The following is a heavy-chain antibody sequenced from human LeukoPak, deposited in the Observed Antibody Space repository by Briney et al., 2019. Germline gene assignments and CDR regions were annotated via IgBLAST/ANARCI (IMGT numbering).Heavy chain of an antibody. CDR3: AREPLEYYNWNDDAFDI. V-gene: IGHV3-7*01. Sequence: GGSLRLSCAASGFTFSSYEMNWVRQAPGKGLEWVANIKQDGSEKYYVDSVKGRFTISRDNAKNSLYLQMNSLRAEDTAVYYCAREPLEYYNWNDDAFDIWGQGTMVTVSS. J-gene: IGHJ3*02. CDR2: IKQDGSEK. D-gene: IGHD1-1*01. CDR1: GFTFSSYE.